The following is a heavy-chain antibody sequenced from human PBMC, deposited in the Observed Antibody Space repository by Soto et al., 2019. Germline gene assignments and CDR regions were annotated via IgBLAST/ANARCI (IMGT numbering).Heavy chain of an antibody. V-gene: IGHV2-5*02. Sequence: QVTLKESGPTLVKPTQTLTLTCTVSGLSLRTTGVGVGWVRQPPGKALEWLALLYWDDDKRYSPSLRSRLTIDKDITEQQVVLTMTNMATVDTATYYCVQSRCGGDCLEIYSSHAYNGLDVWGQGTTVTVSS. CDR1: GLSLRTTGVG. J-gene: IGHJ6*02. D-gene: IGHD2-21*02. CDR2: LYWDDDK. CDR3: VQSRCGGDCLEIYSSHAYNGLDV.